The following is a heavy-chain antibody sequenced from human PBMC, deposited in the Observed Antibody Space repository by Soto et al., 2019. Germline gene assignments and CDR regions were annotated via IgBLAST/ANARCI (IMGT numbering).Heavy chain of an antibody. V-gene: IGHV3-23*01. J-gene: IGHJ1*01. CDR1: GFTFSSYA. CDR3: AKDLMVVTAVQYFQH. CDR2: ISGSGGST. Sequence: GGSLRLSCAASGFTFSSYAMSWVRQAPGKGLEWVSAISGSGGSTYYADSVKGRFTISRDNSKNTLYLQMNSLRAEDTAVYYCAKDLMVVTAVQYFQHWGQGTLVTVSS. D-gene: IGHD2-21*02.